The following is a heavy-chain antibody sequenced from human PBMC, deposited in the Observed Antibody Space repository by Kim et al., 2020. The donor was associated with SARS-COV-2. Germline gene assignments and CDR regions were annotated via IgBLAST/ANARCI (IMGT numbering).Heavy chain of an antibody. Sequence: YYRARTYPNPSLKCRVTISVDPTKIQFSLKLSSVTAADTAVYYCARDDYWGQGTLVTVSS. CDR2: YYRART. V-gene: IGHV4-39*07. CDR3: ARDDY. J-gene: IGHJ4*02.